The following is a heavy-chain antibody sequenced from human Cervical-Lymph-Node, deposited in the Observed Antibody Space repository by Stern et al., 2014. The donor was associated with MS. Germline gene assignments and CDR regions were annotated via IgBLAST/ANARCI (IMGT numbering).Heavy chain of an antibody. J-gene: IGHJ6*02. CDR3: ARASTTANNYYDGVDV. D-gene: IGHD1-1*01. Sequence: QVQLVESGAEVKNPGASVKVSCKASGYTFTDYYMQWMLQAPGQGLEWMGWINPNNGGTKSAQKFQGWVTMTRDTSTSTAYMELSRLRSDDTAIYYCARASTTANNYYDGVDVWGQGTTVTVTS. V-gene: IGHV1-2*04. CDR2: INPNNGGT. CDR1: GYTFTDYY.